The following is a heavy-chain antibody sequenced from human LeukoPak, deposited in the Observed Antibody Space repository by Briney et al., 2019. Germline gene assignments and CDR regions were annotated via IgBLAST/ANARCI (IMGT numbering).Heavy chain of an antibody. CDR2: ISAYNGST. D-gene: IGHD6-19*01. Sequence: GASVKVSCKASGYTFTSYGISCVRQAPGQGLEWMGWISAYNGSTNYAQKLQGRVTVTTDTSTSTAYMELRSLRSDDTAVYYCAVGAVAGTRTRWFDPWGQGTLVTVSS. CDR3: AVGAVAGTRTRWFDP. V-gene: IGHV1-18*01. J-gene: IGHJ5*02. CDR1: GYTFTSYG.